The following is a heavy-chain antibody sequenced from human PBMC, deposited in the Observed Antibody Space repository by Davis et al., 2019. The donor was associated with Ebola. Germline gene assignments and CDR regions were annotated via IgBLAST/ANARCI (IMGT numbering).Heavy chain of an antibody. J-gene: IGHJ2*01. CDR3: ARGSPPIYCSSTSCYRYWYFDL. CDR2: ISYSGST. V-gene: IGHV4-59*08. CDR1: GGSIRSYY. D-gene: IGHD2-2*02. Sequence: SETLSLTCTVSGGSIRSYYWSWIRQPPGKGLEWIGYISYSGSTNHNPSLKSRVTISLDTSKNQMSLKVNSVTAADTAVYYCARGSPPIYCSSTSCYRYWYFDLWGRGTLVTVSS.